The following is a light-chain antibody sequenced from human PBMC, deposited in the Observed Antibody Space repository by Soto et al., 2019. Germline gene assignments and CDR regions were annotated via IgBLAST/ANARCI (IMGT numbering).Light chain of an antibody. Sequence: QSALTQPASVSGSPGQSITISCTGTSSDVGNYDYVSWYQQYPGKAPKLMIYAVSRRPSGVSNRFSGSKSGNTASLTISGLQAADEADYYCTSYTPSSTYVFGTGTKLTVL. V-gene: IGLV2-14*03. CDR3: TSYTPSSTYV. CDR1: SSDVGNYDY. J-gene: IGLJ1*01. CDR2: AVS.